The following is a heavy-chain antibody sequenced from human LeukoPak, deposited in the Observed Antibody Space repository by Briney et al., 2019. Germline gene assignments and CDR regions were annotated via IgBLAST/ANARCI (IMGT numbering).Heavy chain of an antibody. CDR3: ARVTATLRGAFGI. CDR2: IYYSGST. V-gene: IGHV4-31*03. J-gene: IGHJ3*02. D-gene: IGHD4-17*01. Sequence: PSQTLSLTCTVSGGSISSGGYYWSWIRQHPGKGLEWIGYIYYSGSTYYNPSLKSRVTISVDRSKNQFSLKLSSVTAADTAVYYCARVTATLRGAFGIWGQGTMVTVSS. CDR1: GGSISSGGYY.